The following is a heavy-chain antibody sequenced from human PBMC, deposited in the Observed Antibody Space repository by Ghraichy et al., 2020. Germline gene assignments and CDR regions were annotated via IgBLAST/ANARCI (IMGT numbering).Heavy chain of an antibody. J-gene: IGHJ1*01. CDR2: INHSGST. CDR3: ARVAGDDFWSGYYKEEYFQH. CDR1: GGSFSGYY. D-gene: IGHD3-3*01. Sequence: ETLSLTCAVYGGSFSGYYWSWIRQPPGKGLEWIGEINHSGSTNYNPSLKSRVTISVDTSKNQFSLKLSSVTAADTAVYYCARVAGDDFWSGYYKEEYFQHWGQGTLVTVSS. V-gene: IGHV4-34*01.